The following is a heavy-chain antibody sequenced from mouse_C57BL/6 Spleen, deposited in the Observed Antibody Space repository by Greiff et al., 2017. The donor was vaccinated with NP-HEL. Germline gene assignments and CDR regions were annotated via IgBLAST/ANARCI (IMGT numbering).Heavy chain of an antibody. Sequence: EVQLQQSGPELVKPGASVKMSCKASGYTFTDYNMHWVKQSHGKSLEWIGYINPNNGGTSYNQKFKGKATLTVNKSSSTAYMELSSLTSEDSAGYYCARGRGLRRYYYAMDYWGQGTSVTVSS. CDR3: ARGRGLRRYYYAMDY. CDR2: INPNNGGT. V-gene: IGHV1-22*01. D-gene: IGHD2-4*01. J-gene: IGHJ4*01. CDR1: GYTFTDYN.